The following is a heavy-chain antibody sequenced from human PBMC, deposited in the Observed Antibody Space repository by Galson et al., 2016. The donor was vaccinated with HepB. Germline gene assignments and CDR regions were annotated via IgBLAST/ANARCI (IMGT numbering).Heavy chain of an antibody. D-gene: IGHD3-10*01. Sequence: SVKVSCKASGYTFTNHGISWVRQAPGQGLEWMGWITTYNGNIAYAQNLQGRVTMTTDTSTSTTYMELRSLRSDDTAVYYCASAGTRYGSGFFSGGMDVGGQGTTDTVSS. CDR3: ASAGTRYGSGFFSGGMDV. CDR1: GYTFTNHG. V-gene: IGHV1-18*04. J-gene: IGHJ6*02. CDR2: ITTYNGNI.